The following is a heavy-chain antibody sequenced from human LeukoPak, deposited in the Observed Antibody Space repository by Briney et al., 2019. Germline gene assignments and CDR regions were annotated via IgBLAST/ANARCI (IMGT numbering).Heavy chain of an antibody. CDR2: IYYSGST. Sequence: SETLSLTCTVSGGSISSGDYYWSWIRQPPGKGLEWIGYIYYSGSTYYNPALKRRVTISVDTSKHQFTLKLSSVTAADTAVYYCARVVTQGYFDYWGQGTLVTVSS. CDR3: ARVVTQGYFDY. J-gene: IGHJ4*02. D-gene: IGHD4-23*01. CDR1: GGSISSGDYY. V-gene: IGHV4-30-4*08.